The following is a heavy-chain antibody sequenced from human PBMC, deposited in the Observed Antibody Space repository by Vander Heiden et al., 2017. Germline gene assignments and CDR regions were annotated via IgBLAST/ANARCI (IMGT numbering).Heavy chain of an antibody. J-gene: IGHJ4*02. CDR1: GFTLSSYC. Sequence: EVQLGESGGDLVRPGGSLRLSGAASGFTLSSYCMSWVRRAPGKGLEWGATIHQDEGEKSYVDSVKGRFTISRDNAKNSLYLQMNSLRLEDTALYYCARDVAGYNYSNYWGQGTLVTVSS. D-gene: IGHD5-12*01. CDR2: IHQDEGEK. V-gene: IGHV3-7*01. CDR3: ARDVAGYNYSNY.